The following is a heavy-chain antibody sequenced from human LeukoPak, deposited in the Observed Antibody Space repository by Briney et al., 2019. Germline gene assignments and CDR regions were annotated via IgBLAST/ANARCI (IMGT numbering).Heavy chain of an antibody. CDR2: IYYSGST. J-gene: IGHJ6*03. V-gene: IGHV4-39*07. Sequence: SETLSLTCTVSGGSISSSSHYWGWIRQPPGKGLEWIGSIYYSGSTYYNPSLKSRVTISVDTSKNQFSLKLSSVTAADTAVYYCARFNRYSAYMDVWGKGTTVTVSS. D-gene: IGHD1-14*01. CDR1: GGSISSSSHY. CDR3: ARFNRYSAYMDV.